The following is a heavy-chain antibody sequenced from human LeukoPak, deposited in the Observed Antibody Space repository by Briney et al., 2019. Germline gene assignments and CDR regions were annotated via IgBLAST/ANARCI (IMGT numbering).Heavy chain of an antibody. D-gene: IGHD3-10*01. CDR3: ASGDYGSGRFDI. V-gene: IGHV3-30-3*01. J-gene: IGHJ3*02. CDR1: GFTFSSYA. CDR2: ISYDGSNK. Sequence: QTGRSLRLSCAASGFTFSSYAMHWVRQAPGKGLEWVAVISYDGSNKYYADSVKGRFTISRDNSKNTLYLQMNSLRAEDTAVYYCASGDYGSGRFDIWGQGTMVTVSS.